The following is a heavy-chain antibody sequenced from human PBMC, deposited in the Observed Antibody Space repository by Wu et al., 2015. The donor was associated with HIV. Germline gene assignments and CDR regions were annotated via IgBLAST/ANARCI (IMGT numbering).Heavy chain of an antibody. D-gene: IGHD2-2*01. CDR1: GGTFSSYA. CDR2: IIPIFGTA. J-gene: IGHJ5*02. V-gene: IGHV1-69*12. CDR3: ARAFWASGIVVVPAAVGWFDP. Sequence: QVQLVQSGAEVKKPGSSVKVSCKASGGTFSSYAISWVRQAPGQGLEWMGGIIPIFGTANYAQKFQGRVTITADESTSTAYMELSSLRSEDTAVYYCARAFWASGIVVVPAAVGWFDPLGPGNPGHRLL.